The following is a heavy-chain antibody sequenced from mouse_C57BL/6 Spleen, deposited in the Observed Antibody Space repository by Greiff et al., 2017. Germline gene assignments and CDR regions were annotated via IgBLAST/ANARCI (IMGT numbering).Heavy chain of an antibody. J-gene: IGHJ1*03. CDR1: GYSITSGYY. D-gene: IGHD2-1*01. CDR2: ISYGGSN. CDR3: AAGKLRYFGG. Sequence: EPGPGLVKPSPSLSLTCSVTGYSITSGYYWNWIRQFPGNKLEWVGYISYGGSNNYNPSLKNRISITRDTSKNQFFLKLNSVTTEDTATYYCAAGKLRYFGGWGTGTTVTVSS. V-gene: IGHV3-6*01.